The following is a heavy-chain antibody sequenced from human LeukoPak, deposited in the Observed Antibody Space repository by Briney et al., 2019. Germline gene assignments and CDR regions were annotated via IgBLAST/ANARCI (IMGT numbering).Heavy chain of an antibody. CDR3: AKTTTGYSSGRFPGWPVDY. CDR2: IFGSGGST. V-gene: IGHV3-23*01. CDR1: GFTFSSYA. J-gene: IGHJ4*02. D-gene: IGHD6-19*01. Sequence: GGSLRLSCAASGFTFSSYAMYWVRQAPGKGLDWVSGIFGSGGSTHYADSVKGRFTISRDNSKNTVYLQMNSLRAEDTAVYYCAKTTTGYSSGRFPGWPVDYWGQGTLVTVSS.